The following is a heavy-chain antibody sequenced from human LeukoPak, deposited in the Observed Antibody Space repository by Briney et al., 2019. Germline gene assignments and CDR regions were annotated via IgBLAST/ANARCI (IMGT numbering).Heavy chain of an antibody. CDR3: AREWAVAGYGMDV. V-gene: IGHV3-53*01. CDR1: GFTASSNY. Sequence: GGSLRLSCAASGFTASSNYMSWVRQAPGKGLEWVSVIYSGGSTYYADSVKGRFTISRDNSKNTLYLQMNSLRAEDTAVYYCAREWAVAGYGMDVWGQGTTVTVSS. CDR2: IYSGGST. J-gene: IGHJ6*02. D-gene: IGHD6-19*01.